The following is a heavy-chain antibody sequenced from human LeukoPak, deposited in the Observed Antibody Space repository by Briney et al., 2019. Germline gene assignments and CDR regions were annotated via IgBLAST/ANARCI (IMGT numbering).Heavy chain of an antibody. V-gene: IGHV3-53*01. Sequence: GGSLRLSCASSGFTVSSNYMSWVRQAPGKGLDWVSVIYSGGSTYYADSVGGRFTISRDNYKNTLSLQMNSLRAEDTAVYYCASELRYFDWLPTSYGMDVWGQGTTVTVSS. CDR1: GFTVSSNY. CDR2: IYSGGST. D-gene: IGHD3-9*01. CDR3: ASELRYFDWLPTSYGMDV. J-gene: IGHJ6*02.